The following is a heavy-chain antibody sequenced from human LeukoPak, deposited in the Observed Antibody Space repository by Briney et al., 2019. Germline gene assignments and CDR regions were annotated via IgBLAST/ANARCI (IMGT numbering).Heavy chain of an antibody. Sequence: SVKVSCKXSGGTFSSYAISWVRQPPGQGLEWMGRIIPTFGTANYSQKFQGRVTITTDESTSTAYMELSSLRSEDTAVYYCARENIHCSGGSCYSNDAFDIWGQGTMVTVSS. CDR3: ARENIHCSGGSCYSNDAFDI. CDR2: IIPTFGTA. V-gene: IGHV1-69*05. J-gene: IGHJ3*02. D-gene: IGHD2-15*01. CDR1: GGTFSSYA.